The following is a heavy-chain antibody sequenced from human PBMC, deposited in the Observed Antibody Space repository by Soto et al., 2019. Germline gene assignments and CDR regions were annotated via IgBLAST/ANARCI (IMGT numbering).Heavy chain of an antibody. CDR1: GGSFSGYY. J-gene: IGHJ4*02. CDR2: INHSGST. V-gene: IGHV4-34*01. CDR3: ARASYKNLAYCGGDCSVDY. Sequence: QVQLQQWGAGLLKPSETLSLTCAVYGGSFSGYYWSWIRQPPGKGLEWIGEINHSGSTNYNPSLKSRVTISVDTSKNQFSLKLSSVTAADTAVYYCARASYKNLAYCGGDCSVDYWGQGTLVTVSS. D-gene: IGHD2-21*02.